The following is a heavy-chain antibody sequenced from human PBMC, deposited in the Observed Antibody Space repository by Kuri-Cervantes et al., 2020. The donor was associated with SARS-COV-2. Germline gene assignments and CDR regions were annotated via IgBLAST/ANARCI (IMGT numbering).Heavy chain of an antibody. CDR1: GFTFSSYW. D-gene: IGHD3-22*01. J-gene: IGHJ4*02. CDR3: AKAEDYYDSSGYPDY. CDR2: ISGSGGST. V-gene: IGHV3-23*01. Sequence: GESLKISCAASGFTFSSYWMSWVRQAPGKGLEWVSAISGSGGSTYYTDSVKGRFTISRDNSKNTLYLQMNSLRAEDTAVYYFAKAEDYYDSSGYPDYWGQGTMVTVSS.